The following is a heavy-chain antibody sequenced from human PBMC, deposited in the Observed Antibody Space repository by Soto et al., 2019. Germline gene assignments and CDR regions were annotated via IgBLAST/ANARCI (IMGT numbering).Heavy chain of an antibody. V-gene: IGHV3-30*18. D-gene: IGHD6-19*01. CDR3: AKDQASYSSGWPNPGMDV. Sequence: HPGGSLRLSCAASGFTFSSYGMHWVRQAPGKGLEWVAVISYDGSNKYYADSVKGRFTISRDNSKNTLYLQMNSLRAEDTAVYYFAKDQASYSSGWPNPGMDVWGQGTTVTGSS. CDR2: ISYDGSNK. J-gene: IGHJ6*02. CDR1: GFTFSSYG.